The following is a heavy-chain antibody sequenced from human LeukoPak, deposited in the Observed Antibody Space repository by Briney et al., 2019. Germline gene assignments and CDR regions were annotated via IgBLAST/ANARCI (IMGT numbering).Heavy chain of an antibody. Sequence: GGSLRLSCAASGFTFSDYYMSWIRQAPGKGLEWVSYISSSGSTIYYADSVKGRFTISRDNAKNSLYLQMNSLRAEDTAVYYCARDQSSEQILWFGDYYFDYWDQGTLVTVSS. CDR1: GFTFSDYY. CDR3: ARDQSSEQILWFGDYYFDY. D-gene: IGHD3-10*01. V-gene: IGHV3-11*01. CDR2: ISSSGSTI. J-gene: IGHJ4*02.